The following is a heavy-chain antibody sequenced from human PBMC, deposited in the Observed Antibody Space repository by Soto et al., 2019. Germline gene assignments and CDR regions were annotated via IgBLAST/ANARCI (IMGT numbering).Heavy chain of an antibody. Sequence: ASVKVSCKASGYTFRNYGITWVRQAPGQGLEWMAWISPYNGNTNYAQDLQGGVTMTTDTSTSTAYMELRSLTSEDTAMYYCARDLVSGSDFWRAYNGGYFDYWGQGTLVTVPQ. J-gene: IGHJ4*02. CDR2: ISPYNGNT. CDR3: ARDLVSGSDFWRAYNGGYFDY. CDR1: GYTFRNYG. V-gene: IGHV1-18*01. D-gene: IGHD3-3*01.